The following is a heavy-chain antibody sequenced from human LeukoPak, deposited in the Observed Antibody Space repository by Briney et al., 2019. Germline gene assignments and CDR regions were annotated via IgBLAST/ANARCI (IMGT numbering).Heavy chain of an antibody. D-gene: IGHD3-3*01. J-gene: IGHJ2*01. CDR2: ISDNGAGT. CDR1: GFTYSRYA. V-gene: IGHV3-23*01. Sequence: GGSLRLSCAASGFTYSRYAMSWVRQAPGKGLAWVSSISDNGAGTFYADSVKGRFTISRDNSDKTLYLQMNSLRAEDTAVYYCAKRSLSGTWYFDLWGRGTLVIVSS. CDR3: AKRSLSGTWYFDL.